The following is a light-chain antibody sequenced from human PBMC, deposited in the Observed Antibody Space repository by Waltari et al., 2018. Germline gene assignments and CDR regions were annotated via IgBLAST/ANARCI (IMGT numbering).Light chain of an antibody. J-gene: IGLJ1*01. CDR1: NSDIGSYNF. CDR3: SSYTKSTTQV. V-gene: IGLV2-14*01. Sequence: QSALTQPASVSGSPGQSITISCTGTNSDIGSYNFVSWYQQHPNKVPKLVLDEVSNRPSGVSNSFSGSKSGNTAFLTISGLQAEDEAEYYCSSYTKSTTQVFGTGTKVTVL. CDR2: EVS.